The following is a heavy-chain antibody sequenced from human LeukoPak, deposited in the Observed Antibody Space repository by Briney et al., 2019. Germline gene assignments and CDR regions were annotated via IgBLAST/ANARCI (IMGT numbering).Heavy chain of an antibody. Sequence: GGSLRLSCAASGFTFSSYGMHWVRQAPGKGLEWVAIITYDGSNKYYADSVKGRFTISRDNSKNTLYLQMNSLRAEDTAVYYCAKEPVNWGQGTLVTVSS. CDR2: ITYDGSNK. CDR3: AKEPVN. V-gene: IGHV3-30*18. CDR1: GFTFSSYG. D-gene: IGHD2/OR15-2a*01. J-gene: IGHJ4*02.